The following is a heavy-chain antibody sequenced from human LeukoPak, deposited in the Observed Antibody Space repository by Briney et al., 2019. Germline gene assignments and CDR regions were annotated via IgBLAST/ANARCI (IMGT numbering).Heavy chain of an antibody. D-gene: IGHD6-13*01. CDR2: IYHSGST. Sequence: SGTLSLTCDVSGGSISSSNWWSWVRQPPGKGLEWIGEIYHSGSTNYNPSLKSRVTISVDKSKNQFSLKLSSVTAADTAVYYCARDSSRIAAAGLDYWGQGTLVTVSS. V-gene: IGHV4-4*02. J-gene: IGHJ4*02. CDR3: ARDSSRIAAAGLDY. CDR1: GGSISSSNW.